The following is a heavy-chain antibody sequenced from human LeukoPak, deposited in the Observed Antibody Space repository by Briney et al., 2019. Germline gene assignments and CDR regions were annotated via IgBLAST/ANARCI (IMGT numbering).Heavy chain of an antibody. J-gene: IGHJ4*02. CDR3: ARDLRSIAAVSPNEINDY. D-gene: IGHD6-13*01. V-gene: IGHV1-2*04. CDR2: INPNSGGT. Sequence: GASVKVSCKASGYTFTSYYIHWVRQAPGQGLEWMGWINPNSGGTNYAQKFQGWVTMTRDTSIGTAYMELSRLRSDDTAVYYCARDLRSIAAVSPNEINDYWGQGTLVTVSS. CDR1: GYTFTSYY.